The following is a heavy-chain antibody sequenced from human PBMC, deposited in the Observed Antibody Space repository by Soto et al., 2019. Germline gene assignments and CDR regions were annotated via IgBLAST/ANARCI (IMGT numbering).Heavy chain of an antibody. V-gene: IGHV4-39*01. Sequence: SETLSLTCTVSGDSISSSRYHWGWIRQPPGKGLEWIGTIYYSGSTYYNPSLNSRVTISVDTSKNQFALKLSSVTAADTAVYYCARHHTTLYYYYYMDVWRKGTTVTVSS. CDR1: GDSISSSRYH. J-gene: IGHJ6*03. CDR2: IYYSGST. CDR3: ARHHTTLYYYYYMDV. D-gene: IGHD1-1*01.